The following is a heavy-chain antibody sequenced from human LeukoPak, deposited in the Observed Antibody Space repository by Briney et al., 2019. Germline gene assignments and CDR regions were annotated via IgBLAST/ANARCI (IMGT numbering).Heavy chain of an antibody. CDR2: IKKDGSEK. CDR1: GFTFSSSW. J-gene: IGHJ4*02. CDR3: ARDYYDSRGYYYHFDY. V-gene: IGHV3-7*04. D-gene: IGHD3-22*01. Sequence: GGSLRLSCAASGFTFSSSWMSWVRQAPGKGLEWVANIKKDGSEKYYVDSVKGRFTISRDNAKNSLYLQVNSLRAEDTAVYYCARDYYDSRGYYYHFDYWGQGILVTVSS.